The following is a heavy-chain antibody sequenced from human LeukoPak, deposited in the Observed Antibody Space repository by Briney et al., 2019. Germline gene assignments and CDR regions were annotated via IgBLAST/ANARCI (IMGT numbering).Heavy chain of an antibody. CDR2: ISWNSGSI. CDR1: GFTFDDYA. Sequence: GRSLRLSCAASGFTFDDYAMHWVRQAPGKGLEWVSGISWNSGSIGYADSVKGRFTISRDNAKNSLYLQMNSLRAEDTALYYCAKDATYYYDSSGYYPTFDYWGQGTLVTVSS. CDR3: AKDATYYYDSSGYYPTFDY. D-gene: IGHD3-22*01. J-gene: IGHJ4*02. V-gene: IGHV3-9*01.